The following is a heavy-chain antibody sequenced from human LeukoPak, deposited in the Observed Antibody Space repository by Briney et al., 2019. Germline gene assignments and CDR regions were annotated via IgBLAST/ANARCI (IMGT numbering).Heavy chain of an antibody. J-gene: IGHJ6*03. CDR1: GFTFSNYA. D-gene: IGHD1-26*01. Sequence: PGGSLRLSCAASGFTFSNYAMTWVRQAPGKGLEWASGVSISGGSTYYADSVKGRFTISRDNSKNTLYLQMNSLRAEDTAVYYCAKGSTRSGTYPYYYDYYMAVWGKGTTVTVSS. CDR2: VSISGGST. V-gene: IGHV3-23*01. CDR3: AKGSTRSGTYPYYYDYYMAV.